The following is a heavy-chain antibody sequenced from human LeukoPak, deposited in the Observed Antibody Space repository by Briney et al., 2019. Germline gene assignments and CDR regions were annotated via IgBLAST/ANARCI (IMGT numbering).Heavy chain of an antibody. D-gene: IGHD6-19*01. V-gene: IGHV1-8*01. J-gene: IGHJ4*02. Sequence: GASVKVSCKASGYTFTSYDINWVRQATGQGLEWMGWMNPNSGNTGYAQKFQGRVTMTRDTSTTTVYMDLSSLTPEDTAVYYCARGPSWFSSGWYKDYWGQGTLVTISS. CDR3: ARGPSWFSSGWYKDY. CDR1: GYTFTSYD. CDR2: MNPNSGNT.